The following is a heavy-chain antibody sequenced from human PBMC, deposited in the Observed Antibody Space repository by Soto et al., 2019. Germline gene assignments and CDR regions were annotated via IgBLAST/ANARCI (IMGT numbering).Heavy chain of an antibody. CDR1: GFTFSSYS. J-gene: IGHJ6*03. CDR2: ISSSSSTI. V-gene: IGHV3-48*01. CDR3: ARDCSGGSCYSDYYYYYMDV. D-gene: IGHD2-15*01. Sequence: GGSLRLSCAASGFTFSSYSMNWVRQAPGKGLEWVSYISSSSSTIYYADSVKGRFTISRDNAKNSLYLQMNSLRAEDTAVYYCARDCSGGSCYSDYYYYYMDVWGKGTTVTVSS.